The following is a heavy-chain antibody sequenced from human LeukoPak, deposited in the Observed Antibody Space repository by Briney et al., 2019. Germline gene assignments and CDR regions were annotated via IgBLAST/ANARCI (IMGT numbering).Heavy chain of an antibody. CDR3: ARANYDIFTGYVNYYHYYYMDV. CDR1: GGTFSSYA. Sequence: SVKVSCKASGGTFSSYAISWVRQAPGQGLEWIGGIIPIFGTANYAQKFQGGVTITADESTSTAYMELSSLRSEDTAVYYCARANYDIFTGYVNYYHYYYMDVWGKGTTVTVSS. J-gene: IGHJ6*03. CDR2: IIPIFGTA. D-gene: IGHD3-9*01. V-gene: IGHV1-69*01.